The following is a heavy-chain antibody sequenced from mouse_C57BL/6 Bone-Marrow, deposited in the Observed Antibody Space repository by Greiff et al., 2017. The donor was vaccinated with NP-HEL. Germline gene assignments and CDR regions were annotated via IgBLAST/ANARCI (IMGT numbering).Heavy chain of an antibody. V-gene: IGHV5-6*01. D-gene: IGHD2-5*01. CDR3: ARGSNYVLYYYAMDY. CDR2: ISSGGSYT. J-gene: IGHJ4*01. CDR1: GFTFSSYG. Sequence: EVQVVESGGDLVKPGGSLKLSCAASGFTFSSYGMSWVRQTPDKRLEWVATISSGGSYTYYPNSVKGRFTISRDNAKNTLYLQMSSLKSEDTAMYYCARGSNYVLYYYAMDYWGQGTSVTVSS.